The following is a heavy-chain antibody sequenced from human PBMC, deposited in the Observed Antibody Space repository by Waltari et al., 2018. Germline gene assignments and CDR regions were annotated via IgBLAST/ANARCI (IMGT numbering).Heavy chain of an antibody. D-gene: IGHD4-4*01. J-gene: IGHJ4*02. V-gene: IGHV1-2*02. CDR1: GYTCPGSY. CDR2: INPNSGGT. Sequence: QVQLVQSGAEVKKPGASVKVSCKASGYTCPGSYIYWVRQAPGQGLEWMGWINPNSGGTNYVQNFQGRVTVTRDTSLSTAYMELSRLTSDDTAVYYCARQRTTVSYFDYWGQGTLVAVSS. CDR3: ARQRTTVSYFDY.